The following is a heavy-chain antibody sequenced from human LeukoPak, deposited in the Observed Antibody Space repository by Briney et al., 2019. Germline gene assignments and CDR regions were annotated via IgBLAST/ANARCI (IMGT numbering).Heavy chain of an antibody. Sequence: PGGSLRLSCAASGFTFRDYGMNWVRQAPGKGLEWVSTISGSGGDTYYADSVKGRFTISRDNAKNSLYLQMNSLGAEDTAVYYCARVADYDDSSGYYPLDYWGQGTLVTVSS. V-gene: IGHV3-21*01. CDR2: ISGSGGDT. D-gene: IGHD3-22*01. J-gene: IGHJ4*02. CDR1: GFTFRDYG. CDR3: ARVADYDDSSGYYPLDY.